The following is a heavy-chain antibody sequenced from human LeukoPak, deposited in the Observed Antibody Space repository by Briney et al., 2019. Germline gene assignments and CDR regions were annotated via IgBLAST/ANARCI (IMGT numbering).Heavy chain of an antibody. V-gene: IGHV3-23*01. CDR3: AEPEGGYYDIRPD. CDR1: GFVFSSYA. J-gene: IGHJ4*02. Sequence: PGGSLRLSCAASGFVFSSYAMNWVRQAPGRGLEWVSAISGGSDSTYYADSVKGRFTISRDNSKNTLYLQMNSLRAEDTAVYYCAEPEGGYYDIRPDWGQGTLVTVSS. CDR2: ISGGSDST. D-gene: IGHD3-22*01.